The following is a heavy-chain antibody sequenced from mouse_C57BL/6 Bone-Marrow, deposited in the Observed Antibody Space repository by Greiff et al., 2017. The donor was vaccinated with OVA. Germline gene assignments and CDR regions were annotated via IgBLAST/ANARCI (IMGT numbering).Heavy chain of an antibody. V-gene: IGHV7-3*01. CDR2: IRNKANGSTT. D-gene: IGHD1-1*01. CDR1: GFTFTDYY. J-gene: IGHJ3*01. CDR3: ARWYYYGSSYVSIAY. Sequence: EVQVVESGGGLVQPGGSLSLSCAASGFTFTDYYMSWVRQPPGKALEWLGFIRNKANGSTTEYSASVKGRFTISRDNSQSILYLQMNALRAEDRATYYCARWYYYGSSYVSIAYWGQGTLVTVSA.